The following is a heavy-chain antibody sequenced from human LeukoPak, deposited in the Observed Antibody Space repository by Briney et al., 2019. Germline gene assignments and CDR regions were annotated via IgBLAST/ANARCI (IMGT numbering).Heavy chain of an antibody. CDR3: ARDMMGYYGSGSYNRPRDY. D-gene: IGHD3-10*01. V-gene: IGHV4-38-2*02. CDR2: IYHSGST. J-gene: IGHJ4*02. CDR1: GYSISSGYY. Sequence: SETLSLTCAVSGYSISSGYYWGWIRQPPGKGLEWIGSIYHSGSTYYNPSLKSRVTISVDTSKNQFSLKLSSVTAADTAVYYCARDMMGYYGSGSYNRPRDYWGQGTLVTVSS.